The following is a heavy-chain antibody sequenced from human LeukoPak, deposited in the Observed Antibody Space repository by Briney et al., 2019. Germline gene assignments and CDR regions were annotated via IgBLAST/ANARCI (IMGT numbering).Heavy chain of an antibody. V-gene: IGHV1-2*06. D-gene: IGHD2-15*01. Sequence: ASVKVSCKASGYTFTGYYMHWVRQAPGQGLEWMGRINPNSGGTNYAQKFQGRVTMTRDTSISTAYMELSRLRSDDTAVYYCARDRGVDYCSGGSCSHYYYYMDVWGKGTTVTISS. CDR1: GYTFTGYY. CDR3: ARDRGVDYCSGGSCSHYYYYMDV. CDR2: INPNSGGT. J-gene: IGHJ6*03.